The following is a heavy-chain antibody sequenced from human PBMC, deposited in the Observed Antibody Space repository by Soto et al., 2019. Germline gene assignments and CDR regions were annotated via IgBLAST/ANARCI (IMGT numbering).Heavy chain of an antibody. CDR3: ARARYDSSGYYYFDF. CDR1: GGSISGYY. CDR2: IYYSGSS. V-gene: IGHV4-59*01. J-gene: IGHJ4*02. Sequence: PSETLSLTCTVSGGSISGYYWSWIRQPPGKGLEWIGYIYYSGSSNYNPSLKSRVTIPLDTSKNQFSLGLRSVTAADTAVYYCARARYDSSGYYYFDFWGQGIQVTVSS. D-gene: IGHD3-22*01.